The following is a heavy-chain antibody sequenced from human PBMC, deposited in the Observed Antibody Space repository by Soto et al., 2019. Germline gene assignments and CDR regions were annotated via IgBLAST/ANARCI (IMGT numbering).Heavy chain of an antibody. V-gene: IGHV1-46*01. CDR2: ISSYVGST. Sequence: QVQLVPSGAEVKKPGASVKVSCKASGFTFTNYFFHWVRQAPRQGLEWMGIISSYVGSTNYVQSSQGRVTMTSDTSTSTVYMELSSLRSEDTAVYYCARGDGRGSSGFYYYYGMDVWGHGTTVTVSS. CDR3: ARGDGRGSSGFYYYYGMDV. D-gene: IGHD6-25*01. CDR1: GFTFTNYF. J-gene: IGHJ6*02.